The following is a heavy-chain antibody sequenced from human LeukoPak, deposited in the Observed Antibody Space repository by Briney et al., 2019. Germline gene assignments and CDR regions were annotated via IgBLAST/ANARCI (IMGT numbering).Heavy chain of an antibody. CDR2: ISHDGDTT. Sequence: GESLRLSCSASGFTFSSHAMYWVRQAPGKGLEYVSAISHDGDTTYYADSVRGRFTISRDNSKNTLYLQMSSLRAEDTAVYYCAPGKFDYWGQGTLVTVSS. J-gene: IGHJ4*02. CDR1: GFTFSSHA. V-gene: IGHV3-64D*06. CDR3: APGKFDY.